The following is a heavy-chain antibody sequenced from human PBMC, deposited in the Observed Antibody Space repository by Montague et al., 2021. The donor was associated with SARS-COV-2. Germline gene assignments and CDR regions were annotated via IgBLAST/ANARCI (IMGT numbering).Heavy chain of an antibody. CDR1: GGSISSYY. CDR2: IYYSGST. CDR3: ASGDITMVRGVIGYGMDV. J-gene: IGHJ6*02. D-gene: IGHD3-10*01. Sequence: SETLSLTCTVSGGSISSYYWSWIRQPPGKGLEWIGYIYYSGSTNYNPSLKSRVTISVDTSKNQFSLKLSSVTAADTAVYYCASGDITMVRGVIGYGMDVWGRGTTVTVSS. V-gene: IGHV4-59*01.